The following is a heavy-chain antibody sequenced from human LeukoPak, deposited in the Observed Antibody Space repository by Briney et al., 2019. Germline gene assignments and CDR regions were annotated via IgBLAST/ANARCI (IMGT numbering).Heavy chain of an antibody. CDR3: ARDPTSYYDYVWGSYPFFDY. J-gene: IGHJ4*02. D-gene: IGHD3-16*02. Sequence: ASVKVSCKASGYTFTSYGISWVRQAPGQGLEWMGWISAYNGNTNYAQKLQDRVTMTTDTSMSTAYMELRSLRSDDTAVYYCARDPTSYYDYVWGSYPFFDYWGQGTLVTVSS. V-gene: IGHV1-18*01. CDR1: GYTFTSYG. CDR2: ISAYNGNT.